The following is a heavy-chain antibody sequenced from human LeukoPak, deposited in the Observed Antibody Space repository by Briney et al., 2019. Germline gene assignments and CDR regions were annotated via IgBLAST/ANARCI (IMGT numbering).Heavy chain of an antibody. D-gene: IGHD3-10*01. V-gene: IGHV3-49*04. Sequence: PGGSLRLSCTASGFTFGDYAMSWVRQAPGKGLEWVGFIRSKAYGGTTEYVASVKGRFTISRDDSKSIAYLQMNSLKTEDTAVYYCTRCITMVRGVRWFDPWGQGTLVTVSS. CDR1: GFTFGDYA. CDR3: TRCITMVRGVRWFDP. J-gene: IGHJ5*02. CDR2: IRSKAYGGTT.